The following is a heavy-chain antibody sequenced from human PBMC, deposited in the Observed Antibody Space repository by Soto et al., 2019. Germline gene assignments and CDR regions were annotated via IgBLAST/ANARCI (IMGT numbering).Heavy chain of an antibody. CDR3: ARLPLRREQWLPRGSWLDP. D-gene: IGHD6-19*01. Sequence: PSETLSLTCTVSGGSISSYYWSWIRQPPGKGLEWIGDIYYSGSTNYNPSLKSRVTISVDTSKNQFSLKLSSVTAADTAVYYCARLPLRREQWLPRGSWLDPWGQGTLVTVSS. J-gene: IGHJ5*02. V-gene: IGHV4-59*08. CDR1: GGSISSYY. CDR2: IYYSGST.